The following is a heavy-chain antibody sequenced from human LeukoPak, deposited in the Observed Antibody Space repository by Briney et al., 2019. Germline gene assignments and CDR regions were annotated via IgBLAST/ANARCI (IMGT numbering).Heavy chain of an antibody. J-gene: IGHJ3*02. CDR2: INPNSGGT. V-gene: IGHV1-2*02. CDR1: GYTFTGYY. D-gene: IGHD7-27*01. CDR3: ARPQLTGDWFTRPDFDI. Sequence: GASVKVSCKASGYTFTGYYMHWVRQAPGQGLEWMGWINPNSGGTNYAQKFQGRVTMTRDTSISTAYMELSRLRSDDTAVYYCARPQLTGDWFTRPDFDILGQGTMVTVSS.